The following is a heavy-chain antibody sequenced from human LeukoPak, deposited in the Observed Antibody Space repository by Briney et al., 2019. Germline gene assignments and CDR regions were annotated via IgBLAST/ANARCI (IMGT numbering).Heavy chain of an antibody. V-gene: IGHV4-39*01. J-gene: IGHJ4*02. CDR1: GDSISNPNSY. CDR2: IFYTGSA. D-gene: IGHD6-19*01. CDR3: ARRRQWLHYFDY. Sequence: KPSETLSLTCTVSGDSISNPNSYWAWIRQPPGQEPPGKGLEWIGSIFYTGSAHYNPSLESRVTISVDTSKNRFSLNLSSVTAADTAVYYCARRRQWLHYFDYWGQGTLVTVSS.